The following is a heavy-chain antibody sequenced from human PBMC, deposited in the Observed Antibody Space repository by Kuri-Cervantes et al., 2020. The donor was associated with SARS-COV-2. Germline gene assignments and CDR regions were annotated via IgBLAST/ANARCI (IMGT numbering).Heavy chain of an antibody. D-gene: IGHD3-3*02. CDR3: ARGRVGFLEWLENYYYYGMDV. CDR1: GGSFSGYY. J-gene: IGHJ6*02. CDR2: INHSGST. V-gene: IGHV4-34*01. Sequence: SQTLSLTCAVYGGSFSGYYWSWIRQPPGKGLEWIGEINHSGSTNYNPSPKSRVTISVDTSKNQFSLKLSSVTAADTAVYYCARGRVGFLEWLENYYYYGMDVWGQGTTVTVSS.